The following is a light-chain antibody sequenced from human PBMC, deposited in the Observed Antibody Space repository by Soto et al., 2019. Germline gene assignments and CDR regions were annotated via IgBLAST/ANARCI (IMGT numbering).Light chain of an antibody. CDR3: QQYDNWPSFN. CDR1: QSVSSS. V-gene: IGKV3-15*01. CDR2: DTS. Sequence: EIVMTQSPATLSVSPGERTTLSCRASQSVSSSLAWYQQKPGQPPRLLIHDTSTRATGIPDRFSGSGSGTEFTLTITSLQSEDSAVYYCQQYDNWPSFNFGPGTKVDIK. J-gene: IGKJ3*01.